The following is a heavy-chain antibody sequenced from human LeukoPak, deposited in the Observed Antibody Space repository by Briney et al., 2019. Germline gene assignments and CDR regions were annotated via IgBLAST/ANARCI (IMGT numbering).Heavy chain of an antibody. V-gene: IGHV1-69*13. CDR1: GGTFSSYA. Sequence: GASVKVSCKASGGTFSSYAISWVRQAPGQGLEWMGGIIPIFGTANYAQKFQGRVTITADESTSTAYMELSSLRSEDTAVYYCARYCSGGSCRGYYFDYWGQGTLVTVSS. D-gene: IGHD2-15*01. CDR2: IIPIFGTA. J-gene: IGHJ4*02. CDR3: ARYCSGGSCRGYYFDY.